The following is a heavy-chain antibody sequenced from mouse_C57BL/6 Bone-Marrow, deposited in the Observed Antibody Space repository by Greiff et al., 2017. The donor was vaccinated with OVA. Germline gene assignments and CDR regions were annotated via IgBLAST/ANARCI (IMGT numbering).Heavy chain of an antibody. CDR3: ARHTWDGD. CDR2: ISSGGSYT. V-gene: IGHV5-6*01. CDR1: GFTFSSYG. J-gene: IGHJ2*01. Sequence: EVQLVESGGDLVKPGGSLKLSCAASGFTFSSYGMSWVRQTPDKRLEWVATISSGGSYTYYPDSVKGRFTISRDNAKNTLYLQMSSLKSEDTAMYYCARHTWDGDRGQDTTLAVSS. D-gene: IGHD4-1*01.